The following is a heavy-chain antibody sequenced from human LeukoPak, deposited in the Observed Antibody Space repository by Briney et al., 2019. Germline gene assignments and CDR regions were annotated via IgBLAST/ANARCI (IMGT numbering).Heavy chain of an antibody. D-gene: IGHD3-16*01. Sequence: ASVKVSCKASGYTFTGYYMHWVRQAPGQGLEWMGWINPNSGGTNYAQKFQGRVTMTRDTSISTAYMELSRLRSDDTAVYYCARGGSYSANYYYYYYMDVWGKGTTVTVSS. J-gene: IGHJ6*03. CDR2: INPNSGGT. CDR1: GYTFTGYY. CDR3: ARGGSYSANYYYYYYMDV. V-gene: IGHV1-2*02.